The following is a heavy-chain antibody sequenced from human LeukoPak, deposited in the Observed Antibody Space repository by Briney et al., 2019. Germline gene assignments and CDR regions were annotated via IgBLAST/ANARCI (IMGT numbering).Heavy chain of an antibody. D-gene: IGHD3-3*01. V-gene: IGHV5-51*01. CDR3: ARPHDFWSPEVTPSAFDI. CDR1: GYSFTSYW. CDR2: IYPGVSDT. Sequence: GESLKISCKGSGYSFTSYWIGWVRQMPGKGLEWMGIIYPGVSDTRYSPSFQGQVTISADKSITTAYLQWSSLKASDTAMYYCARPHDFWSPEVTPSAFDIWGQGTMVTVSS. J-gene: IGHJ3*02.